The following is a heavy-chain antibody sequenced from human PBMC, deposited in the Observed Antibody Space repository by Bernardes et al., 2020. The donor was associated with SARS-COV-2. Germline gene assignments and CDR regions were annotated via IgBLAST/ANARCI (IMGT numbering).Heavy chain of an antibody. D-gene: IGHD1-1*01. CDR2: VHYSGYT. CDR1: GGSMTSNTFN. J-gene: IGHJ5*02. V-gene: IGHV4-39*01. CDR3: HHADYNFAFDL. Sequence: SEALSLTCSVSGGSMTSNTFNWEWLLQSPDKGLEFIGRVHYSGYTDYNPSLKSRVTMSVDTSKNEFSLNLRSVTAADTAVYYCHHADYNFAFDLWGQGTLVTVSS.